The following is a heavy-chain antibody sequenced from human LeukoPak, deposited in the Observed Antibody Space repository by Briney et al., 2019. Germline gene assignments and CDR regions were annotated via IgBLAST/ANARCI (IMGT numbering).Heavy chain of an antibody. CDR1: GFTFSSYW. Sequence: GGSLRLSCAASGFTFSSYWMSWVRQAPGKGPEWVANIKQDGSEKYYVDSVKGRFTISRDNAKNSLYLQMNNLRAKDTAVYYCARDYATFYTYYYYGMDVWGQGTTVTVSS. CDR2: IKQDGSEK. D-gene: IGHD3-16*01. V-gene: IGHV3-7*01. J-gene: IGHJ6*02. CDR3: ARDYATFYTYYYYGMDV.